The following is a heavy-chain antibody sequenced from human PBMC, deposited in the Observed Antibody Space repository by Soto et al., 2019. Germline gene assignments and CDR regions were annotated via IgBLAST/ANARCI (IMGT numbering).Heavy chain of an antibody. CDR2: IIPISGTA. D-gene: IGHD2-2*01. CDR3: ARSQGSSTSLEIYYYYYYGMDV. Sequence: QVQLVQSGAEVKKPGSSVKVSCKASGGTFSSYAISWVRQAPGQGLEWMGGIIPISGTANYAQKFQGRGTITTDESTTTAYMELSSLRSAATAVYYCARSQGSSTSLEIYYYYYYGMDVWGQGTTVTVSS. J-gene: IGHJ6*02. V-gene: IGHV1-69*01. CDR1: GGTFSSYA.